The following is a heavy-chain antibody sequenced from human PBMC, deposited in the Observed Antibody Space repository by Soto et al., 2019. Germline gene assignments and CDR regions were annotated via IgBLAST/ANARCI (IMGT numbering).Heavy chain of an antibody. CDR3: ARRLATTVSALGY. CDR2: ISENGDRQ. J-gene: IGHJ4*02. D-gene: IGHD4-17*01. CDR1: GLTFTSSS. Sequence: GGSQRLSCTASGLTFTSSSFHWVRQAPGKGLEWVAVISENGDRQYSTESVRGRFLISRDSSKNTVYLQMNSLRPEDTGVYFCARRLATTVSALGYWGQGALVTVSS. V-gene: IGHV3-30-3*01.